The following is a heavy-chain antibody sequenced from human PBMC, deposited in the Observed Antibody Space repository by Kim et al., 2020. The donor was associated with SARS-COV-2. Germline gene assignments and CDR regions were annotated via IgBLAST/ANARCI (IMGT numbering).Heavy chain of an antibody. Sequence: QGRVTITADESTSTAYMELSSLRSEDTAVYYCARDHRVGYNSGYWYFDLWGRGTLVTVSS. CDR3: ARDHRVGYNSGYWYFDL. V-gene: IGHV1-69*01. J-gene: IGHJ2*01. D-gene: IGHD5-12*01.